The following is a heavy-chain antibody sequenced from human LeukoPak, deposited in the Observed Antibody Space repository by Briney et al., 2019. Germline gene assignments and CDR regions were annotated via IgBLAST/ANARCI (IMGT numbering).Heavy chain of an antibody. CDR1: GGSISSYY. CDR3: ARSSPTPYCSSTSCYVGANAFDI. Sequence: SETLSVTCTVSGGSISSYYWSWIRQPPGKGLEWIGYIYYSGSTNYNPSLKSRVTISVDTSKNQFSLKLSSVTAADTAVYYCARSSPTPYCSSTSCYVGANAFDIWGQGTMVTVSS. J-gene: IGHJ3*02. V-gene: IGHV4-59*01. D-gene: IGHD2-2*01. CDR2: IYYSGST.